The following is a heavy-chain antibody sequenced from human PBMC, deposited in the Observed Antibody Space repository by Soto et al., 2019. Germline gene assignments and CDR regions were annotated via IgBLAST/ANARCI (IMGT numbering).Heavy chain of an antibody. J-gene: IGHJ2*01. Sequence: QVQLQESGPGLVKPSETLSLTCTVSGGSVSSNNYYWSWIRQPPGKGLEWIGYISYSGSTKYNPPLKSRVTISLDTSKNQFSLGLSSVTAADTAVYYCARDGFSSSYFDLWGRGTLVTVSS. CDR3: ARDGFSSSYFDL. D-gene: IGHD6-13*01. CDR2: ISYSGST. V-gene: IGHV4-61*01. CDR1: GGSVSSNNYY.